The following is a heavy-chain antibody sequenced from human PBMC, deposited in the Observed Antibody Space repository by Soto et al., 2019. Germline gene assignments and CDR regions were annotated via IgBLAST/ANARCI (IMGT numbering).Heavy chain of an antibody. CDR3: ARHWRLKLELRYYYYGMDV. D-gene: IGHD1-7*01. CDR1: GGSISSYY. J-gene: IGHJ6*02. CDR2: IYTSGST. V-gene: IGHV4-4*07. Sequence: QVQLQESGPGLVKPSETLSLTCTVSGGSISSYYWSWIRQPAGKGLEWIGRIYTSGSTNYNPSLRSRVTMSVDTSKNQFSLKLSSVTAADTAVYYCARHWRLKLELRYYYYGMDVWGQGTTVTVSS.